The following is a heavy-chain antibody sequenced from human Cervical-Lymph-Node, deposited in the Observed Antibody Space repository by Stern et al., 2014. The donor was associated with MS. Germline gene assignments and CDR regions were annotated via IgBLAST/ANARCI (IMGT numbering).Heavy chain of an antibody. V-gene: IGHV4-4*02. J-gene: IGHJ5*02. Sequence: QLQLQESGPGLVKPSGTLSLTCAVSGGSVISGNWWSWVRQPPGKGLERIGEIFHSETTNFNPSFKSRVTISIDKSQNQFSLKLTSGTAADTAVYYCARDKGYTSSLGYWFDPWGQGTLVTVSS. D-gene: IGHD6-19*01. CDR2: IFHSETT. CDR3: ARDKGYTSSLGYWFDP. CDR1: GGSVISGNW.